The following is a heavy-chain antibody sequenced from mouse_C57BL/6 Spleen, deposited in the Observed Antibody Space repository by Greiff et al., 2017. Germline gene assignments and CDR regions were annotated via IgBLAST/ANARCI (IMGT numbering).Heavy chain of an antibody. D-gene: IGHD3-2*02. CDR2: IDPSDSYT. CDR1: GYTFTSYW. V-gene: IGHV1-59*01. Sequence: QVQLQQPGAELVRPGTSVKLSCKASGYTFTSYWMHWVKQRPGQGLEWIGVIDPSDSYTNYNQKFKGKATLTVDTSSSTAYMQLSSLTSEDSAVYYCARYDSSGYPFAYWGQGTLVTVSA. CDR3: ARYDSSGYPFAY. J-gene: IGHJ3*01.